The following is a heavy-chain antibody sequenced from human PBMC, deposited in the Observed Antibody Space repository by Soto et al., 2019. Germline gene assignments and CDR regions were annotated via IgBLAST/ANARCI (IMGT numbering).Heavy chain of an antibody. CDR1: GGSFSGYY. CDR2: INHSGST. Sequence: PSETLSLTCAVYGGSFSGYYWSWIRQPPGKGLEWIGEINHSGSTNYNPSLKSRVTISVDTSKNQFSLKLSSVTAADTAVYYCARAVAGYSSSWYFRWGMDVWGQGTTVTVSS. D-gene: IGHD6-13*01. V-gene: IGHV4-34*01. CDR3: ARAVAGYSSSWYFRWGMDV. J-gene: IGHJ6*02.